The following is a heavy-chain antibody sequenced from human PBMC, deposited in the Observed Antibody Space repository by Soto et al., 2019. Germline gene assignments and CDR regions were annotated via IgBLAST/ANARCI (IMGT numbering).Heavy chain of an antibody. D-gene: IGHD1-26*01. J-gene: IGHJ1*01. CDR2: IWYDGSNK. CDR3: ARDAGSYGAEYFQH. V-gene: IGHV3-33*01. Sequence: QVQLVESGGGVVQPGRSLRLSCAASGFTFSSFGMHWVRQTPGKGLEWVAVIWYDGSNKYYVDSVKGRFTLSRDNSKNTLYLQMNSLRAEDTAVYYCARDAGSYGAEYFQHWGQGTLVTVSS. CDR1: GFTFSSFG.